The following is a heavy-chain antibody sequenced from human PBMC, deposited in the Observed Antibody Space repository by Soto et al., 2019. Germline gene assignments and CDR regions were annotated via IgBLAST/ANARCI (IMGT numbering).Heavy chain of an antibody. V-gene: IGHV3-30-3*01. CDR3: ARDIVLVPAAIGSIYYYYGMDV. J-gene: IGHJ6*02. CDR1: GFTFSSYA. CDR2: ISYDGSNK. Sequence: SLRLSCAASGFTFSSYAMHWVRQAPGKGLEWVAVISYDGSNKYYADSVKGRLTISRDNSKNTLYLQMNSLRAEDTAVYYCARDIVLVPAAIGSIYYYYGMDVWGQGT. D-gene: IGHD2-2*02.